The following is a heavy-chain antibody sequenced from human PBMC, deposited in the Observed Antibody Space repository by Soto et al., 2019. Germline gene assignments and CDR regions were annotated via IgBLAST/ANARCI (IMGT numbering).Heavy chain of an antibody. J-gene: IGHJ3*02. CDR2: MNPNSGNT. V-gene: IGHV1-8*01. CDR1: GYTFTSYD. D-gene: IGHD3-3*01. Sequence: QVQLVQSGAEVKKPGASVKVSCKASGYTFTSYDINWVRQATGQGLEWMGWMNPNSGNTGYAQKFQGRVTMTRNTSIRTAYMELSSLRSEATAVYYCARGGGIRFLERVRDAFDIWGQGTIVTVSS. CDR3: ARGGGIRFLERVRDAFDI.